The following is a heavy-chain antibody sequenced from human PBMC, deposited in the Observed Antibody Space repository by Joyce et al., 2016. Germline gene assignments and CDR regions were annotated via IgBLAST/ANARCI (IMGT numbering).Heavy chain of an antibody. Sequence: EVQLVESGGGLVKPGGSLRLSCAASGFTFRSYSMNWVRKAPGKGLEWVSSSSSTTSSIYDADSVKGRFTISRDNAKNSLYLQMNSLRADDTAVYYCARDGRAPDIVVLPAAMDYYYGMDVWGQGTTVTVSS. J-gene: IGHJ6*02. CDR1: GFTFRSYS. V-gene: IGHV3-21*01. CDR2: SSSTTSSI. CDR3: ARDGRAPDIVVLPAAMDYYYGMDV. D-gene: IGHD2-2*01.